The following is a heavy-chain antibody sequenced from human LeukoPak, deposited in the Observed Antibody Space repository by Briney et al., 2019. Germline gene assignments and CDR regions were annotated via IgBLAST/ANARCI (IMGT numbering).Heavy chain of an antibody. CDR2: ISDSGGST. D-gene: IGHD5-24*01. CDR3: ARDGDGSGMDV. Sequence: GGSLRLSCSASGFPFSSYAMHWVRQAPGKGLEYVSAISDSGGSTYYADSVKGRFTISRDNAKNSLYLQMNSLRAEDTAVYYCARDGDGSGMDVWGQGTTVTVSS. J-gene: IGHJ6*02. CDR1: GFPFSSYA. V-gene: IGHV3-64*04.